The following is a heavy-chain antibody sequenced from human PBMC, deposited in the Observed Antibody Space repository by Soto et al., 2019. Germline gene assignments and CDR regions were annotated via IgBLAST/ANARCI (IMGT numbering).Heavy chain of an antibody. CDR1: GFTVSSYS. J-gene: IGHJ6*02. CDR3: AREYSSSWYSPDYYYYYGMDV. CDR2: ISSSSSTI. D-gene: IGHD6-13*01. Sequence: GGSLRLSCAASGFTVSSYSMNWVRQAPGKGLEWVSYISSSSSTIYYADSVKGRFTISRDNAKNSLYLQMNSLRDEDTAVYYCAREYSSSWYSPDYYYYYGMDVWGQGTTVTVSS. V-gene: IGHV3-48*02.